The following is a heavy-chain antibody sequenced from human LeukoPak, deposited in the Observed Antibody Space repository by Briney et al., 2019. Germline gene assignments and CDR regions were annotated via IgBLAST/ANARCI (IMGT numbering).Heavy chain of an antibody. V-gene: IGHV4-59*11. Sequence: SETLSLTCSVSGGSIISSHYWSWIRQPPGRGLEWIAYVYHIGSTIYSPSLKSRASISVDTSKNQFSLKLTSVTAADTALYYCARMAYGGWFDLWGQGTRVTVSS. CDR2: VYHIGST. CDR1: GGSIISSHY. J-gene: IGHJ5*02. CDR3: ARMAYGGWFDL. D-gene: IGHD2-21*01.